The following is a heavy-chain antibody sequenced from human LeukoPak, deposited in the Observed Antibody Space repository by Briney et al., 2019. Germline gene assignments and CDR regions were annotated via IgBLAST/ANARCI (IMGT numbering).Heavy chain of an antibody. D-gene: IGHD3-3*01. Sequence: ASVKVSCKASGYTFTSYGISWVRQAPGQGLEWMGWISAYNGNTNYAQKLRGRVTMTTDTSTSTAYMELRSLRSDDTAVYYCARVTYYDFWSGYPFYYYYMDVWGKGTTVTVSS. V-gene: IGHV1-18*01. CDR2: ISAYNGNT. J-gene: IGHJ6*03. CDR3: ARVTYYDFWSGYPFYYYYMDV. CDR1: GYTFTSYG.